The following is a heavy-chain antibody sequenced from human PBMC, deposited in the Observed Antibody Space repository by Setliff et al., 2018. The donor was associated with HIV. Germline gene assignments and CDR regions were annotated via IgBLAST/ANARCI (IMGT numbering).Heavy chain of an antibody. V-gene: IGHV4-61*02. CDR3: ARDKTAVPSDVDAFDI. D-gene: IGHD6-13*01. CDR2: IYTSGNT. J-gene: IGHJ3*02. Sequence: PSETLSLTCTVSGGSISSNNYYWSWIRQPAGKGLEWIGRIYTSGNTNYNPSLKSLKSRVTMSVDTSKNQFSLKLSSVTAADTAVYYCARDKTAVPSDVDAFDIWGQGTMVTVSS. CDR1: GGSISSNNYY.